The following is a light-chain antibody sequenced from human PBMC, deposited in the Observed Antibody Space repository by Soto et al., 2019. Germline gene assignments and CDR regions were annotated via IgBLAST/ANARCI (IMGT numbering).Light chain of an antibody. J-gene: IGKJ4*01. CDR3: QQYGSSKLT. CDR2: GAS. V-gene: IGKV3-20*01. Sequence: IVLTQSPGTLSLSPGERATLSCRASQSVSSSYLAWYQQKPGQAPRLVIYGASSRATGIPDRFSGSGSGTDFTLTISRLETEDFAVYYCQQYGSSKLTFGGGTKVDIK. CDR1: QSVSSSY.